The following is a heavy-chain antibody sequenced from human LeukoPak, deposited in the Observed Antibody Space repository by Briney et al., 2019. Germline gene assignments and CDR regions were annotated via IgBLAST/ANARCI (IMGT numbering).Heavy chain of an antibody. CDR3: AKEVRSFAWPIDS. V-gene: IGHV3-23*01. J-gene: IGHJ4*02. CDR2: ISGSGGST. CDR1: GFTFSSYA. D-gene: IGHD3-9*01. Sequence: GGSLRLSCAASGFTFSSYAMSWVRQAPGKGLEWVSAISGSGGSTYYADSVKGRFTISRDNSKTTLYLQMNRRRAEDTAVYCCAKEVRSFAWPIDSWARGPLVPVSS.